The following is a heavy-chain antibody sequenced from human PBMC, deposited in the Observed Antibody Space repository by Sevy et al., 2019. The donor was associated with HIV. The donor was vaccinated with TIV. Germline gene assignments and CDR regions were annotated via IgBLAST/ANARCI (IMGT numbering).Heavy chain of an antibody. J-gene: IGHJ6*02. CDR3: ARDCSSTSCLWGLDV. CDR1: GFTFRSYW. CDR2: IKVDGSEK. Sequence: GGSLRLSCAVSGFTFRSYWMSWVRQAPGKGLEWVAHIKVDGSEKYHVDSVKGRFTISRDNAQNSLFLQMNSLRVEDTAVYYCARDCSSTSCLWGLDVWGQGTAVTVSS. V-gene: IGHV3-7*03. D-gene: IGHD2-2*01.